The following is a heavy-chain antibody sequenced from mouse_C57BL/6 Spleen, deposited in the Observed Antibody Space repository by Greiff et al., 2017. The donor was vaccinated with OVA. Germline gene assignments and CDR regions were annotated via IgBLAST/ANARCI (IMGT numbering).Heavy chain of an antibody. V-gene: IGHV2-9-1*01. J-gene: IGHJ4*01. CDR3: ARQGATDYAMDY. CDR2: ICAGGRT. Sequence: QVQLKESGPGLVAPSQSLSITCTVSGFSLTSYAISWVRQQPGKGLEWLGVICAGGRTNYNSALKSRTCISKDNSKSQVFLKMSSLQTDDTARYYCARQGATDYAMDYWGQGTSVTVSS. CDR1: GFSLTSYA.